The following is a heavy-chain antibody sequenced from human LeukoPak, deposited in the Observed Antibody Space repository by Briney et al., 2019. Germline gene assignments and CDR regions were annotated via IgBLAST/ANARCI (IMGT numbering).Heavy chain of an antibody. V-gene: IGHV4-39*07. J-gene: IGHJ5*02. CDR2: IYYSGST. CDR3: ARGGGGAVAGTNRRGPFDP. D-gene: IGHD6-19*01. Sequence: PSETLSLTCTVSGGSISSSSYYWGWIRQPPGKGLEWIGSIYYSGSTYYNPSLKSRVTISVDTSKNQFSLKLSSVTAADTAVYYCARGGGGAVAGTNRRGPFDPWGQGTLVTVSS. CDR1: GGSISSSSYY.